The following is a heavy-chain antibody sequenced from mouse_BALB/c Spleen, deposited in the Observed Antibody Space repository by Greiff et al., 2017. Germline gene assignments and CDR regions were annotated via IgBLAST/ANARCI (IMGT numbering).Heavy chain of an antibody. CDR1: GFTFSSYA. J-gene: IGHJ4*01. CDR2: ISSGGSYT. Sequence: DVKLQESGGGLVKPGGSLKLSCAASGFTFSSYAMSWVRQTPEKRLEWVATISSGGSYTYYPDSVKGRFTISRDNAKNTLYLQMSSLKSEDTAMYYCTRDDGVLLRLYYAMDYWGQGTSVTVSS. V-gene: IGHV5-6-4*01. D-gene: IGHD1-1*01. CDR3: TRDDGVLLRLYYAMDY.